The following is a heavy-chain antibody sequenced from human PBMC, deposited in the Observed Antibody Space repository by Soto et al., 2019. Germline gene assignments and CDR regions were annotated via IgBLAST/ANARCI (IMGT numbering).Heavy chain of an antibody. CDR3: SRADRSAFEV. J-gene: IGHJ3*01. CDR2: IYSSYGRSRT. CDR1: GFSVRENH. Sequence: EEQLLESGGGLVQSGGSLRLSCAASGFSVRENHMSWVRQAPGEGLEWVSTIYSSYGRSRTGDADSVEGRFTIARDKSKNTRAVQMGTLLSEETAVYYCSRADRSAFEVWGQGAMVIVSS. V-gene: IGHV3-66*01.